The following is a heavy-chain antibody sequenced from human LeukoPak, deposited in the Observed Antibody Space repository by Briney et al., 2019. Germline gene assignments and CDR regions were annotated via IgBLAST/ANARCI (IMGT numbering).Heavy chain of an antibody. V-gene: IGHV6-1*01. D-gene: IGHD1-14*01. CDR2: TYYRSKWYN. J-gene: IGHJ4*02. CDR1: GDSVSRNNAA. CDR3: ARSHEGNLDY. Sequence: SQTLSLTFAISGDSVSRNNAAWNWIRQSPSRGLEWLGRTYYRSKWYNDYAVSVKSRITVNPDTSKNQFSLQLDSVTPEDTAVYYCARSHEGNLDYRDQGTLVTVSS.